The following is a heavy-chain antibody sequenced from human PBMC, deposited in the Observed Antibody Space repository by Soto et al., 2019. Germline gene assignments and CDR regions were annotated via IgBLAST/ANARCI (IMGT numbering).Heavy chain of an antibody. Sequence: SETLSLTCTVSGGSISSGDYYWSWIRRPPGKGLEWIGYIYYSGSTYYNPSLKSRVTISVDTSKNQFSLKLSSVTAADTAVYYCARAYQQLVRRRGSWFDPWGQGTLVT. CDR3: ARAYQQLVRRRGSWFDP. CDR2: IYYSGST. CDR1: GGSISSGDYY. D-gene: IGHD6-13*01. V-gene: IGHV4-30-4*01. J-gene: IGHJ5*02.